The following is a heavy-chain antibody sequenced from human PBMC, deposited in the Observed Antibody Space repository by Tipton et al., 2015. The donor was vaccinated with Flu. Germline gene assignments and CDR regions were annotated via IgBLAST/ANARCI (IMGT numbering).Heavy chain of an antibody. Sequence: TLSLTCTVPGDSISSGNYYWNWIRQPAGKALQWIGHIHTTGSTNYNPSLRSRVTISVDTSKNQLSLKLDSVTAADAAVYYCARDPGSRMFDPWGQGTLVTVSS. CDR1: GDSISSGNYY. J-gene: IGHJ5*02. CDR2: IHTTGST. V-gene: IGHV4-61*09. CDR3: ARDPGSRMFDP. D-gene: IGHD6-13*01.